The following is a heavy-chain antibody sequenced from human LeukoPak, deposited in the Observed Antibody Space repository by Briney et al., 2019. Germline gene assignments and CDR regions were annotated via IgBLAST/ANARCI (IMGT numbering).Heavy chain of an antibody. CDR3: ARYYYDSSSDYGMDV. J-gene: IGHJ6*02. D-gene: IGHD3-22*01. CDR2: IYTSGST. CDR1: GGSISSGSYY. Sequence: PSQTLSLTCTVSGGSISSGSYYWSWIRQPAGKGLEWIGRIYTSGSTNYDPSLKSRVTISVDTSKNQFSLKLSSVTAADTAVYYCARYYYDSSSDYGMDVWGQGTTVTVSS. V-gene: IGHV4-61*02.